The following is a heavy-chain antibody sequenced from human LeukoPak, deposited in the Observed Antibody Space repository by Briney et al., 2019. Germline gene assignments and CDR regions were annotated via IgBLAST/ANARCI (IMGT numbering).Heavy chain of an antibody. D-gene: IGHD3-10*01. J-gene: IGHJ3*02. CDR1: GGSISSSSYY. V-gene: IGHV4-39*07. CDR3: ARGHYGSGPNAFDI. Sequence: SETLSLTCTVSGGSISSSSYYWSWIRQPPGKGLEWIGSIYYSGSTYYNPSLKSRVTISVYTSKNQFSLKLSSVTAADTAVYYCARGHYGSGPNAFDIWGQGTMVTVSS. CDR2: IYYSGST.